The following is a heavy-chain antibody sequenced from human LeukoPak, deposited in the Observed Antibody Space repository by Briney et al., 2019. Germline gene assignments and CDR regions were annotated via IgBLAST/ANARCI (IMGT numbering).Heavy chain of an antibody. Sequence: ASVKVSFKASGYTFTGYYMHWVRQAPGQGLEWMGWINPNSGGTDYSQKFQGRVTMTRDTSISTAYMELSRLRSDDTAVYYCATEKLSGSGSYDYDYWGQGTLVIVSS. V-gene: IGHV1-2*02. D-gene: IGHD3-10*01. CDR2: INPNSGGT. CDR1: GYTFTGYY. J-gene: IGHJ4*02. CDR3: ATEKLSGSGSYDYDY.